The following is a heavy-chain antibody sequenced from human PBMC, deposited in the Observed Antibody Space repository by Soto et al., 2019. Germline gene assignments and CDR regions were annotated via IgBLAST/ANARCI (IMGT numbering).Heavy chain of an antibody. CDR2: INPSGGST. Sequence: ASVKVSCKASGYTFTSYYMHWVRQAPGQGLEWMGIINPSGGSTSYAQKFQGRVTMTRDTSTSTVYMELSSLRSEDTAVYYCARGNPNLHPDLTYYYDSSGERGFDPWGQ. V-gene: IGHV1-46*01. CDR3: ARGNPNLHPDLTYYYDSSGERGFDP. D-gene: IGHD3-22*01. J-gene: IGHJ5*02. CDR1: GYTFTSYY.